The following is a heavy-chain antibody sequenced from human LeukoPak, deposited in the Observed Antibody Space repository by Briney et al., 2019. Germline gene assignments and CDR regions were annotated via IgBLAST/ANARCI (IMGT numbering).Heavy chain of an antibody. D-gene: IGHD2-15*01. CDR2: IRYDGSNQ. Sequence: GGSLTLSCAASGFTFSIFGMHWVRDAPGEGVEWGAFIRYDGSNQYYDDPVKGRFTISRDNSKNRLYLQMNSLRAEDRAVYFCAKVARVIVVVVDGDNFDYWGQGTLVTVS. J-gene: IGHJ4*02. CDR3: AKVARVIVVVVDGDNFDY. V-gene: IGHV3-30*02. CDR1: GFTFSIFG.